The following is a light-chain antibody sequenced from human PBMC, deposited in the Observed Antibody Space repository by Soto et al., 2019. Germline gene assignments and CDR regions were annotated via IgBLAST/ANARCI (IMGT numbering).Light chain of an antibody. J-gene: IGLJ1*01. CDR2: RNN. Sequence: QSLLTQPASASGTPGQGVSISCYGSSSNIGSNYVYWYQQLPGTAPKLLIYRNNQRPSGVPDRFSGSKSGTSASLAISGLRSEDQADYYCAAWDDSLSAFYVFGTGTKVTVL. V-gene: IGLV1-47*01. CDR3: AAWDDSLSAFYV. CDR1: SSNIGSNY.